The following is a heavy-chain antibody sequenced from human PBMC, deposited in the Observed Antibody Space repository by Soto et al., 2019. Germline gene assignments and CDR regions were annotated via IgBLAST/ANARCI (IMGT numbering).Heavy chain of an antibody. CDR1: GFTFDDYA. D-gene: IGHD2-2*01. V-gene: IGHV3-9*01. Sequence: GGSLRLSCAASGFTFDDYAMHLVRQAPGKGLEWVSAISGSSGSIGYADSVKGRFTISRDNAKNTLYLQMNSLRAEDTAVYYCAKDPVVEYQLLLNYFDYWGQGTLVTVSS. J-gene: IGHJ4*02. CDR2: ISGSSGSI. CDR3: AKDPVVEYQLLLNYFDY.